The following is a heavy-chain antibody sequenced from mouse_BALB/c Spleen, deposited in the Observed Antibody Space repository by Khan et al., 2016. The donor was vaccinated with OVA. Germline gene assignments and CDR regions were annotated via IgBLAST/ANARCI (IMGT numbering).Heavy chain of an antibody. D-gene: IGHD1-1*01. V-gene: IGHV1S135*01. Sequence: VQLQQSGPELMKPGASVKISCKASGYSFTTYYIHWVKQSHGKSLEWIGYIDPFNGSTTSNQKFKGKATLTVDKSSSTAYMHLGSLTAEDCAVYYCARHGTSSWFAYWGQGTLVTVSA. CDR3: ARHGTSSWFAY. CDR2: IDPFNGST. CDR1: GYSFTTYY. J-gene: IGHJ3*01.